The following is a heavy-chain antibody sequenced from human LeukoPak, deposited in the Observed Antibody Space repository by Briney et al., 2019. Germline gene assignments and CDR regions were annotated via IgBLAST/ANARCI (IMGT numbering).Heavy chain of an antibody. Sequence: ASVKVSCKVSGYTLTELSMHWVRQAPGKGLEWMGGFDPEDGETIYAQKFQGRVTMTEDTSTDTAYMELSSLRSEDTAVYYCATGGIAVAGTGNWFDPWGQGTQVTVSS. V-gene: IGHV1-24*01. CDR1: GYTLTELS. CDR2: FDPEDGET. J-gene: IGHJ5*02. CDR3: ATGGIAVAGTGNWFDP. D-gene: IGHD6-19*01.